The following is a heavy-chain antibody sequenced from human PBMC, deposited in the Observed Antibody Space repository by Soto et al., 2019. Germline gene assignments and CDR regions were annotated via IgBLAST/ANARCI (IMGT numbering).Heavy chain of an antibody. CDR3: ARRLDFYGSGSYSYYFDY. Sequence: SETLSLTCTVSGGSISSSSYYWGWIRQPPGKGLEWIGSIYYSGSTYSNPSLKSRVIMFVDTSMDQFSLKLSSVTAADTAVCYCARRLDFYGSGSYSYYFDYWGQGTLVTVSS. J-gene: IGHJ4*02. CDR1: GGSISSSSYY. V-gene: IGHV4-39*01. CDR2: IYYSGST. D-gene: IGHD3-10*01.